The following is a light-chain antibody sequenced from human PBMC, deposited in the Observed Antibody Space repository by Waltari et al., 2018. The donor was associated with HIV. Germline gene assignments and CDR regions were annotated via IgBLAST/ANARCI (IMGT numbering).Light chain of an antibody. J-gene: IGLJ3*02. CDR2: HDR. Sequence: SYVLTQPPSVSVAPGQTARITCEGNKIGSESVHWYQQRPGQAPVVVIYHDRDRPSGIPERFSGSNSGNTATLIITRVEAGDEADYYCQLFQCCNNWVFGGGTKLTVL. CDR1: KIGSES. CDR3: QLFQCCNNWV. V-gene: IGLV3-21*01.